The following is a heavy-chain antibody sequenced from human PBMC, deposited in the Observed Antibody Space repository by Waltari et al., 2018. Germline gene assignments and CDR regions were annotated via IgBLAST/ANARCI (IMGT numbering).Heavy chain of an antibody. CDR2: INHSGST. Sequence: QVQLQQWGAGLLKPSETLSLSCAVYGGSFSGYYWSWIRQPPGKGLEWIGDINHSGSTNYNPSLRRRVTISVDTSKNQFSLKLSSVTAADTAVYYCARGLGSWGYFDLWGRGTLVTVSS. V-gene: IGHV4-34*01. D-gene: IGHD6-13*01. J-gene: IGHJ2*01. CDR3: ARGLGSWGYFDL. CDR1: GGSFSGYY.